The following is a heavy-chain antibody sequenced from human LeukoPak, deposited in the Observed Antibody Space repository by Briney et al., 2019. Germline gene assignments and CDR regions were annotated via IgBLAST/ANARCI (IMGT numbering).Heavy chain of an antibody. D-gene: IGHD3-10*01. Sequence: GGSLRLSCAASGFIFSSYGMHWVRQAPGKGLERVAVIWYNGSKKYYADSVKGRFTISRDSSKNTLYLQMNSLRAEDTAVYYCARDKFRFDNWGQGTLVTVSS. V-gene: IGHV3-33*01. CDR1: GFIFSSYG. J-gene: IGHJ4*02. CDR3: ARDKFRFDN. CDR2: IWYNGSKK.